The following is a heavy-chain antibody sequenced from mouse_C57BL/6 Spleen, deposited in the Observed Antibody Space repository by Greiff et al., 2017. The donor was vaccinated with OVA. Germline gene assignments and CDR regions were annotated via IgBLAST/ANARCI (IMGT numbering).Heavy chain of an antibody. V-gene: IGHV1-47*01. J-gene: IGHJ2*01. CDR1: GYTFTTYP. Sequence: VKLMESGAELVKPGASVKMSCKASGYTFTTYPIEWMKQNHGKSLEWIGNFHPYNDDTKYNEKFKGKATLTVEKSSSTVYLELSRLTSDDSAVYYCARGGFHYYGSSYLDYWGQGTTLTVSS. CDR2: FHPYNDDT. CDR3: ARGGFHYYGSSYLDY. D-gene: IGHD1-1*01.